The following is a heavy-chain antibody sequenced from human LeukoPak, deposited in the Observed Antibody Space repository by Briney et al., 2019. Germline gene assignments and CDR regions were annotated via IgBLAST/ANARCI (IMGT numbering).Heavy chain of an antibody. CDR2: IKKDGSEK. V-gene: IGHV3-7*01. CDR1: GFTFSSHR. J-gene: IGHJ4*02. D-gene: IGHD5-18*01. Sequence: GGSLRLSCAASGFTFSSHRMSWVRQAPGKGLEWVANIKKDGSEKYYVDSVKGRFTISRDNAKSSLYLQMNSLRAEDTAVYYCARDLSGVTGYTYGRGIDYWGQGTLVTVSS. CDR3: ARDLSGVTGYTYGRGIDY.